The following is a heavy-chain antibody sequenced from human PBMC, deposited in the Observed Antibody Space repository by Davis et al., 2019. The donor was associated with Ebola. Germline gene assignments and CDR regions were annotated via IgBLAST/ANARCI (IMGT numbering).Heavy chain of an antibody. CDR1: GFTFSTYA. Sequence: PGGSLRLFCAASGFTFSTYAMHWVRQAPGKGLEWVALISYDGSNKYYADSVKGRFTISRDNSKNTLYLQMNSLRPEDTAVYYCARGGIVAAHRGEYYMDVWGKGTTVTVSS. CDR2: ISYDGSNK. J-gene: IGHJ6*03. V-gene: IGHV3-30-3*01. D-gene: IGHD5-12*01. CDR3: ARGGIVAAHRGEYYMDV.